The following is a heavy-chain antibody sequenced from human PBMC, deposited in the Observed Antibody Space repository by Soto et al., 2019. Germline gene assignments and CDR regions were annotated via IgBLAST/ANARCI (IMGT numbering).Heavy chain of an antibody. CDR2: ISGGGDST. D-gene: IGHD6-25*01. Sequence: GGSLRLSCAASGFTFSTYAMSWVRQAPGKGLEWVATISGGGDSTDSADSVKGRFTISRDNPKNTVYLQMNSLRADDTAAYYCAKGGGLSYYYYMDVWGKGTTVTVSS. CDR1: GFTFSTYA. V-gene: IGHV3-23*01. J-gene: IGHJ6*03. CDR3: AKGGGLSYYYYMDV.